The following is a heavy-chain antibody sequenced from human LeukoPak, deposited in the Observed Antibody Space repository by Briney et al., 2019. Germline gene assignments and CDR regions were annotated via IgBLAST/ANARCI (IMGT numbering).Heavy chain of an antibody. J-gene: IGHJ6*02. CDR3: ARGSAVVGATGYYNGMDV. V-gene: IGHV3-13*05. D-gene: IGHD1-26*01. CDR1: GFTFSNYD. Sequence: PGGSLRLSCAASGFTFSNYDIHWVRQATGKGLEWVSGIGTAGDPYYPGSVKGRFTISRENAKNSLYFQMNSLRAGDTAVYYCARGSAVVGATGYYNGMDVWGQGTTVTVSS. CDR2: IGTAGDP.